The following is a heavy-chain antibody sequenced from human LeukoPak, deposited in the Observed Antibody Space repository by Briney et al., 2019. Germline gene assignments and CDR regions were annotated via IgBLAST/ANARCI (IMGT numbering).Heavy chain of an antibody. CDR3: ASPRAPTSP. V-gene: IGHV4-59*04. D-gene: IGHD1-14*01. CDR2: IYYSGST. J-gene: IGHJ5*02. CDR1: GGSISSYY. Sequence: SETLSLTCTVSGGSISSYYWSWIRQPPGKGLEWIGYIYYSGSTYYNPSLKSRVTISVDTSKNQFSLKLSSVTAADTAVYYCASPRAPTSPWGQGTLVTVSS.